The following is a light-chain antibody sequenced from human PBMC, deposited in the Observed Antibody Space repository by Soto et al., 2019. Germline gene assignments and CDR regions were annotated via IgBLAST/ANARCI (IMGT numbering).Light chain of an antibody. V-gene: IGKV1-5*03. Sequence: DIQMTHSPSSLSASVGDRVTITCRASQGISSWLAWYQQKPGKAPKLLIYKASTLKSGVPSRFSGSGSGTEFTLTISSLQPDDFATYYCQHYNSYSEAFGQGTKVDI. J-gene: IGKJ1*01. CDR1: QGISSW. CDR3: QHYNSYSEA. CDR2: KAS.